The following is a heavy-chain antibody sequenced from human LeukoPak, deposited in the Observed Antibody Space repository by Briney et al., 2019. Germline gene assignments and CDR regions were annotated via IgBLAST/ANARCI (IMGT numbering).Heavy chain of an antibody. CDR3: ARTMEVMETGGYYFDY. J-gene: IGHJ4*02. V-gene: IGHV4-59*11. Sequence: PSETLSLTCTVSGGSISSHYWSWIRQPPGKGLEWIGYIYYSGITNYNPSLKSRVTISVDTSKNQFSLKLSSVTAADTAVYYCARTMEVMETGGYYFDYWGQGTLVTVSS. CDR2: IYYSGIT. CDR1: GGSISSHY. D-gene: IGHD3-16*01.